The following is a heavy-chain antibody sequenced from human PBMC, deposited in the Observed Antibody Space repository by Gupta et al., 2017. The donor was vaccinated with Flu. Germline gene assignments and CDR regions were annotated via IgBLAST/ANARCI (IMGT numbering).Heavy chain of an antibody. CDR3: ARGWLDSITTQQRTVDP. Sequence: QVQLVQSGAEVKKPGASVKVSCKASGYTFTSYDINWVRQATGQGLEWMGWMNPNSGNTGYAQKFQGRVTMTRNTSISTAYMELSSLRSEDTAVYYCARGWLDSITTQQRTVDPWGQGTLVTVSS. J-gene: IGHJ5*02. D-gene: IGHD3-10*01. CDR2: MNPNSGNT. V-gene: IGHV1-8*01. CDR1: GYTFTSYD.